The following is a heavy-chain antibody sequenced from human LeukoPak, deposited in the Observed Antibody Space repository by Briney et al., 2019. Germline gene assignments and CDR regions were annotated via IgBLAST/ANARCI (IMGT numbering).Heavy chain of an antibody. CDR1: GFTLSDYY. D-gene: IGHD3-16*01. V-gene: IGHV3-11*04. CDR2: SCSSGSTI. J-gene: IGHJ4*02. CDR3: ARECRTVGFDY. Sequence: GGSLRLSCAASGFTLSDYYMSWIRQAPGKGLEWVSYSCSSGSTIYYADSVRGRFAISRDNANNSLYLQMNSLRAEDTAVYYCARECRTVGFDYWGEGTLVTVSS.